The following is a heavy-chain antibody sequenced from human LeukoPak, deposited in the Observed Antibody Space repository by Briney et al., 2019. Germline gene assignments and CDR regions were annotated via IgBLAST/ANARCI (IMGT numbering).Heavy chain of an antibody. D-gene: IGHD6-13*01. CDR3: ARASSGWYYFDY. CDR1: GFIFSSYS. V-gene: IGHV3-21*01. CDR2: ISTSSSYI. J-gene: IGHJ4*02. Sequence: GGSLRLSCAASGFIFSSYSMNWVRQAPGKGLEWVSFISTSSSYIYYADSVKGRFTISRDNAKNSLYLQMNSLRAEDTAVYYCARASSGWYYFDYWGQGTLVTVSS.